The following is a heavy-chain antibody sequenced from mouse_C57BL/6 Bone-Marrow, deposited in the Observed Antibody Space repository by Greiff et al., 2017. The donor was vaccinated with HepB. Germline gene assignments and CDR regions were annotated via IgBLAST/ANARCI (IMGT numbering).Heavy chain of an antibody. V-gene: IGHV1-42*01. CDR3: ARSNWAWFAY. J-gene: IGHJ3*01. Sequence: EVQLQQSGPELVKPGASVKISCKASGYSFTGYYMNWVKQSPEKSLEWIGEINPSTGGTTYNKKFKAKATLTVDKSSSTAYMQLKSLTSEDSAVYYCARSNWAWFAYWGQGTLVTVSA. CDR2: INPSTGGT. CDR1: GYSFTGYY. D-gene: IGHD4-1*01.